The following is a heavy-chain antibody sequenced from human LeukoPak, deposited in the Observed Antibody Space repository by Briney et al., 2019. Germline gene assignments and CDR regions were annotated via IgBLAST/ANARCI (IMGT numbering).Heavy chain of an antibody. Sequence: ASVKVSCKASGYTFIGYYMNWVRQAPGQGLEWMGWINPKSGGTNYAQKFQGRVTMTRDTSISTAYMELSRLRSDDTAVYYCARWLNGAFDIWGQGTVVTVSS. J-gene: IGHJ3*02. CDR3: ARWLNGAFDI. D-gene: IGHD5-12*01. V-gene: IGHV1-2*02. CDR1: GYTFIGYY. CDR2: INPKSGGT.